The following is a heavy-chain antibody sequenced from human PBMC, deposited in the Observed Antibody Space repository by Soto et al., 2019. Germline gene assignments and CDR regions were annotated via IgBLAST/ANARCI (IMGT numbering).Heavy chain of an antibody. J-gene: IGHJ6*03. CDR3: ARGSTSLNNYYYYYYMAV. Sequence: GASVKVSCKASLGTFSSYTISWVRQAPGQGLEWMGRIIPILGIANYAQKFQGRVTITADKSTSTAYMELSSLRSEDTAVYYCARGSTSLNNYYYYYYMAVWGKGTTVTVSS. CDR1: LGTFSSYT. D-gene: IGHD2-2*01. V-gene: IGHV1-69*02. CDR2: IIPILGIA.